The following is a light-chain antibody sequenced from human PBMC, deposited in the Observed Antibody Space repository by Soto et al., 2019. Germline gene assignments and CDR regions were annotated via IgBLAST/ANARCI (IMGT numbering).Light chain of an antibody. Sequence: DVQMTQSPSTLSASVGDRVTITCRASQSISSWLAWYQQKPGKAPNLLIYKVSTLGSGVPSRFSGGGSGTDFTLTISRLQPDDFATYYCQQHSSSSPYSFGQGTKLEIK. CDR3: QQHSSSSPYS. V-gene: IGKV1-5*03. CDR2: KVS. J-gene: IGKJ2*03. CDR1: QSISSW.